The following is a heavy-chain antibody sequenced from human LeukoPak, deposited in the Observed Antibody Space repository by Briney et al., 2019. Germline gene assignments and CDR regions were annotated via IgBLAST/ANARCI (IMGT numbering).Heavy chain of an antibody. V-gene: IGHV3-7*01. CDR2: IKKDGSEK. CDR3: ARDGNFYFMIVVVTNLYYFDY. CDR1: GFIFSSYW. J-gene: IGHJ4*02. Sequence: GGSLRLSCAASGFIFSSYWMSWVRQAPGKGLEWVANIKKDGSEKYYVDSVKGRFTVSRDNSKNTLYLQMNSLRAEDTAVYYCARDGNFYFMIVVVTNLYYFDYWGQGTLVTVSS. D-gene: IGHD3-22*01.